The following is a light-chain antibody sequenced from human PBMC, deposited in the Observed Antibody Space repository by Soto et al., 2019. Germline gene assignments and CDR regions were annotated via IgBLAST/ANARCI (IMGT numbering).Light chain of an antibody. J-gene: IGLJ2*01. CDR2: DVS. V-gene: IGLV2-11*01. CDR1: SNDVGSYNF. CDR3: SSYAGSYTLV. Sequence: QSALTQPRSLSGSPGQSVTISCTGTSNDVGSYNFVSWYQQHPGKVPKLFIYDVSRRPSGVPDRFSGSKSGNTASLTISGLQAEDEADYYCSSYAGSYTLVFGGGTKLTVL.